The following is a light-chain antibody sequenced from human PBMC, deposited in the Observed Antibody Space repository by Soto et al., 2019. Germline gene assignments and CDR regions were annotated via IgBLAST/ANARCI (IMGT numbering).Light chain of an antibody. V-gene: IGKV3-20*01. CDR2: DVS. J-gene: IGKJ4*01. CDR1: QSVSRGD. Sequence: IVLTQSPDTLSLSPGQRATLSCRASQSVSRGDLAWYQQKPGQAPILLIYDVSERASDIPDRFSGSGSGTDFTLTINRLVPEDVAVYYCQYQGSFVGVTKVEIE. CDR3: QYQGS.